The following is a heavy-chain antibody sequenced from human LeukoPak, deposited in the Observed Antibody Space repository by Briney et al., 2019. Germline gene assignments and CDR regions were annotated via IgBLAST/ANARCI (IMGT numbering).Heavy chain of an antibody. CDR3: ARGAYYNFWSGFYYSPHFDY. CDR1: GYTFSSGYY. Sequence: ASVKVSCKASGYTFSSGYYLHWVRQAPGQGLEWMGWINPNNGDTNYEQKIQGRVTMTRDTSISTAYMELSRLRSDDAAVYFCARGAYYNFWSGFYYSPHFDYWGQGTLVTVSS. CDR2: INPNNGDT. J-gene: IGHJ4*02. D-gene: IGHD3-3*01. V-gene: IGHV1-2*02.